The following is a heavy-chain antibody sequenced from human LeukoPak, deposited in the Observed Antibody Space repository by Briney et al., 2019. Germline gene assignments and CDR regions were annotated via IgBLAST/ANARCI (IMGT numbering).Heavy chain of an antibody. CDR1: GGSISSGGYY. J-gene: IGHJ4*02. CDR2: TYYSGST. Sequence: SETLSLTCTFSGGSISSGGYYWSWIRQHPGKGLEWIGYTYYSGSTYYNPSLKSRVTISVDTSKNQFSLKLSSVTAADTAVYYCARGSRTSRATDSVDYWGQGTLVTVSS. CDR3: ARGSRTSRATDSVDY. D-gene: IGHD5-12*01. V-gene: IGHV4-31*03.